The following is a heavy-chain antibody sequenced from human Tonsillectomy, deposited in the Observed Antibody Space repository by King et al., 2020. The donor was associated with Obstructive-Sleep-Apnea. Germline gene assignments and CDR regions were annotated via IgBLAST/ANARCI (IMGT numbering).Heavy chain of an antibody. J-gene: IGHJ4*02. Sequence: VQLVESGGGLVKPGGSLRLSCVASGFTFRTAWMSWVRQGPGKGLECVGRIKDRAFGGTLEYAEPVQGRFSISREVSKNTLYLEMNSLTTEDTAGYYCTTDPGDSSGFGPGYWDQGTLVTVSS. D-gene: IGHD6-19*01. CDR3: TTDPGDSSGFGPGY. V-gene: IGHV3-15*01. CDR2: IKDRAFGGTL. CDR1: GFTFRTAW.